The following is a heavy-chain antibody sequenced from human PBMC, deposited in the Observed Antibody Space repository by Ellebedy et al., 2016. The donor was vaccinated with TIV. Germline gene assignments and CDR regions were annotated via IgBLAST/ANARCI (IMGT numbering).Heavy chain of an antibody. CDR2: FSNRDRT. CDR3: ATFNQYYTYLGV. V-gene: IGHV4-39*01. J-gene: IGHJ6*03. CDR1: GDSISSSSDY. D-gene: IGHD1-14*01. Sequence: PETLSLTXTVSGDSISSSSDYWVWIRQPPGKGLEWFRTFSNRDRTDYNPSLKSRVFILVDASKNQFFLKLTSVTAADTAVYYCATFNQYYTYLGVWGKGTTVTVSS.